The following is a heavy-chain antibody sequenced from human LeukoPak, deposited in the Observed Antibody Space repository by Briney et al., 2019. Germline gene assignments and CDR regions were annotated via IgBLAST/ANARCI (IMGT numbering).Heavy chain of an antibody. CDR3: ARGPTTVVTPGKMYYYGMDV. CDR1: GCSISSYY. D-gene: IGHD4-23*01. V-gene: IGHV4-59*01. CDR2: IYYSGST. J-gene: IGHJ6*02. Sequence: PSETLSLTCTASGCSISSYYWSWIGQPPGKGLEWIGDIYYSGSTNYNPSLKSRVTISVDTTKNQFSLKLSSVTAADTAVYYCARGPTTVVTPGKMYYYGMDVWGQGTTVTVSS.